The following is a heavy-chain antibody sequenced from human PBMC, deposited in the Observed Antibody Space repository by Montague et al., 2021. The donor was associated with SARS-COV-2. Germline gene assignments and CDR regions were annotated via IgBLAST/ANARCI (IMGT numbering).Heavy chain of an antibody. Sequence: SETLSLTCTVFGDSISNYSWSWIRQSPGNGLEWIGYIYYSGSTNYNPSLTSRVTISVDTSKNQVSLTLTPVTAANTAVYYCERHLRVTTVTSHMYHYAMDVWGQGTTVTVSS. V-gene: IGHV4-59*08. CDR3: ERHLRVTTVTSHMYHYAMDV. CDR1: GDSISNYS. J-gene: IGHJ6*02. D-gene: IGHD4-11*01. CDR2: IYYSGST.